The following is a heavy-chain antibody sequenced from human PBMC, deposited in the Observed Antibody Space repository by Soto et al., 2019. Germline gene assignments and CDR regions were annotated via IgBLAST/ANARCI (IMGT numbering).Heavy chain of an antibody. D-gene: IGHD3-22*01. Sequence: ASVKVSFKASGYTFTSYDINWVRQATGQGLEWMGWMNPNSGNTGYAQKFQGRVTMTRNTSISTAYMELSSLRSEDTAVYYCARGPNYYDSSGYYGNGMDVWGQGTTVTVS. CDR3: ARGPNYYDSSGYYGNGMDV. CDR1: GYTFTSYD. J-gene: IGHJ6*02. V-gene: IGHV1-8*01. CDR2: MNPNSGNT.